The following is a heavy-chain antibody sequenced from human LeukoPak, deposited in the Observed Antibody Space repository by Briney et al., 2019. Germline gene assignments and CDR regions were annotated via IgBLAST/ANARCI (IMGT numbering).Heavy chain of an antibody. D-gene: IGHD6-13*01. V-gene: IGHV4-34*01. Sequence: NTSETLSLTCAVYGGSFSGYYWSWIRQPPGKGLEWIGEINHSGSTNYNPSLKSRVTISVDTSKNQVSLKLSSVTAADTAVYYCARWAPSFPNSSSDGYYYYYGMDVWGQGTTVTVSS. CDR3: ARWAPSFPNSSSDGYYYYYGMDV. CDR1: GGSFSGYY. CDR2: INHSGST. J-gene: IGHJ6*02.